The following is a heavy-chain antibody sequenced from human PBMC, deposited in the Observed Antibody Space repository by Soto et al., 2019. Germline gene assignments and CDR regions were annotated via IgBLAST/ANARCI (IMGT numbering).Heavy chain of an antibody. Sequence: QVQLVQSEAEVKKPGSSVKVSCKASGGTFSSYTISWVRQAPGQGLEWMGRIIPILGIANYAQKFQGRVTITADKSTSTAYMELSSLRSEDTAVYYCARGRYVDTAMVGYWGQGNLVTVSS. J-gene: IGHJ4*02. V-gene: IGHV1-69*02. CDR1: GGTFSSYT. CDR2: IIPILGIA. D-gene: IGHD5-18*01. CDR3: ARGRYVDTAMVGY.